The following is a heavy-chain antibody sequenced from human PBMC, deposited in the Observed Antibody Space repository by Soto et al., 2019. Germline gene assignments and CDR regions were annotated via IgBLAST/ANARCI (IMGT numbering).Heavy chain of an antibody. CDR2: LYWDDDQ. CDR3: VQSRCRVDCLEIYSSHAYNGLDV. V-gene: IGHV2-5*02. J-gene: IGHJ6*02. D-gene: IGHD2-21*02. CDR1: GLSLRTTGVG. Sequence: QVTLKESGPTLVKPTQTLTLTCTVSGLSLRTTGVGVGWVRQPPGKALEWLALLYWDDDQRYRPSLRSSLTIAKAISEKQVVLTMTNMDTVDTATYYCVQSRCRVDCLEIYSSHAYNGLDVWGQGTTVTVSS.